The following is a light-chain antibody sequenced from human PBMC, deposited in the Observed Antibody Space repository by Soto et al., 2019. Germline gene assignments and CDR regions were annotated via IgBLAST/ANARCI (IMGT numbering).Light chain of an antibody. J-gene: IGLJ1*01. V-gene: IGLV2-14*02. Sequence: QSVLTQPASVSGSPGQSIAISCTGTSRDVATYNLVSWYQQHPGKVPKLIIYEGSERPSGVSNRFSGSKSGNTASLTISGLQAEDEANYYCNSYTTLSNRVLGNGTKVT. CDR1: SRDVATYNL. CDR2: EGS. CDR3: NSYTTLSNRV.